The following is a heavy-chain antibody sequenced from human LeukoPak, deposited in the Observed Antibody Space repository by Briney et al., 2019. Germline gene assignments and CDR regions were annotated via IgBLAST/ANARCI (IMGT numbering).Heavy chain of an antibody. CDR3: ARRTLEWLALDY. V-gene: IGHV3-20*04. CDR2: INWNGGST. CDR1: GFTFDDYG. Sequence: GVSLRLSCAASGFTFDDYGMSWVRQAPRKGLEWVSGINWNGGSTGYADSVKGRFTISRDNAKNSLYLQMNSLRAEDTALYYCARRTLEWLALDYWGQGTLVTVSS. D-gene: IGHD3-3*01. J-gene: IGHJ4*02.